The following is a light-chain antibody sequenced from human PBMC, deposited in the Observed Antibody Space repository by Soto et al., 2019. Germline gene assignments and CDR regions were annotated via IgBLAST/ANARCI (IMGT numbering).Light chain of an antibody. CDR1: QDISNY. V-gene: IGKV1-33*01. CDR2: DAS. CDR3: QQYDNLPIT. Sequence: DIQMTQSPSSLSASVGDRVTITCQASQDISNYLNWYQQKPGKAPKLLIYDASNLETGVPSRFSGSGSGTAFTFTISSLQPEDIATYYCQQYDNLPITCAQGTRLEIK. J-gene: IGKJ5*01.